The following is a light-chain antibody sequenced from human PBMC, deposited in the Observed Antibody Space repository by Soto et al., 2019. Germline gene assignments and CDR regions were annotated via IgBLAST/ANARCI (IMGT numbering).Light chain of an antibody. Sequence: IQMTQSPSTVSASVGDRVTITCRASQSISSSLAWYQQKPWKAPKVLIYDASSLDSGVPSRFSGSGYGTEFTLTVSSLQPGDFATYSCQQYESYPCSFGQGTKMEIK. CDR1: QSISSS. V-gene: IGKV1-5*01. J-gene: IGKJ2*02. CDR2: DAS. CDR3: QQYESYPCS.